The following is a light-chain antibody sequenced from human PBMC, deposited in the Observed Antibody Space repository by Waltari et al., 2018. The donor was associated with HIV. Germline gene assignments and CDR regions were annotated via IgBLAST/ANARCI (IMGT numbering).Light chain of an antibody. CDR3: GTWDTSLAAYV. CDR1: TSNISNNY. CDR2: END. J-gene: IGLJ1*01. Sequence: QSILTRPPSVSAAPGHNVNISCSGSTSNISNNYVPWYQHIPGTAPKLLIFENDKRPSGIPDRFSGSKSGTSAILGIIGLQPGDEADYYCGTWDTSLAAYVFTTGTKVTV. V-gene: IGLV1-51*01.